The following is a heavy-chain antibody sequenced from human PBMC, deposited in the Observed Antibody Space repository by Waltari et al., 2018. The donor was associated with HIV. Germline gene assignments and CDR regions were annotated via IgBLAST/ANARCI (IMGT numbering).Heavy chain of an antibody. CDR3: ARHVGGYDSSGYFPYYFDY. CDR2: IYYSVST. J-gene: IGHJ4*02. CDR1: DGSIDRSSYY. V-gene: IGHV4-39*01. D-gene: IGHD3-22*01. Sequence: QLQLQESGPGLVKPSETLSLTCTVSDGSIDRSSYYWGWIRQPPGKGLEWIGSIYYSVSTYYNPSIKSRVTISVDTSKNRFSLKLSSVTAADTAVYYCARHVGGYDSSGYFPYYFDYWGQGALVTVSS.